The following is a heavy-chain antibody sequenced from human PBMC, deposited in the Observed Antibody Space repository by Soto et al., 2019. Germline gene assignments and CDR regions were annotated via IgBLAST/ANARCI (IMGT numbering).Heavy chain of an antibody. CDR2: ISSNGVGT. V-gene: IGHV3-64*01. Sequence: EVQLAESGCGLAQPGGSLRLSCAASGFTLSGYAMDWVRQAPGKGLEYVSGISSNGVGTYYANSVQGRFTISRDNSNNTVYLQMGSLRPEDRAVYYCARRARPDFYYMDVWGKGTTVTVS. CDR1: GFTLSGYA. D-gene: IGHD6-6*01. CDR3: ARRARPDFYYMDV. J-gene: IGHJ6*03.